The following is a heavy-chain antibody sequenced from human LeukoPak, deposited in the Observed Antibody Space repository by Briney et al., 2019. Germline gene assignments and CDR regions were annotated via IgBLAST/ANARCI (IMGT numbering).Heavy chain of an antibody. V-gene: IGHV4-34*01. CDR3: ARGDAIAVAGDLFDY. D-gene: IGHD6-19*01. CDR2: INHSGST. Sequence: PSETLSLTCTVSGGSISSYYWSWIRQPPGKGLEWIGEINHSGSTNYNPSLKSRVTISVDTSKNQFSLKLSSVTAADTAVYYCARGDAIAVAGDLFDYWGQGTLVTVSS. J-gene: IGHJ4*02. CDR1: GGSISSYY.